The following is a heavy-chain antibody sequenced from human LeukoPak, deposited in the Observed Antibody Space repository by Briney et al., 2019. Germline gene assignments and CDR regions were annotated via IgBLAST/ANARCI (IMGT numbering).Heavy chain of an antibody. CDR2: IYYSGST. Sequence: SESLSLTCTVSGGYISSYYWSWIRKPPGKGLEWIGYIYYSGSTNYNPSLKRRVTISIDTSKNQFSLKLSSVTAADTAVYYCARLGRPDGFDIWGQGTIVTVSS. CDR3: ARLGRPDGFDI. CDR1: GGYISSYY. V-gene: IGHV4-59*08. J-gene: IGHJ3*02.